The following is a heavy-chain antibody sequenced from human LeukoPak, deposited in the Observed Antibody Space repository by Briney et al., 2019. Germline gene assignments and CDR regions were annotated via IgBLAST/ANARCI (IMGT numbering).Heavy chain of an antibody. D-gene: IGHD5-18*01. CDR1: GFTFSSYA. CDR2: ISGTGSST. J-gene: IGHJ4*02. V-gene: IGHV3-23*01. CDR3: AKGLPAIGEYFGF. Sequence: GGSLRLSCAASGFTFSSYAMNWVRQAPGKGLEWVSVISGTGSSTYYADSVKGRFTISRDNSKNTLYLQMHSLRAEDTAVYYCAKGLPAIGEYFGFWGQGTLVTVSS.